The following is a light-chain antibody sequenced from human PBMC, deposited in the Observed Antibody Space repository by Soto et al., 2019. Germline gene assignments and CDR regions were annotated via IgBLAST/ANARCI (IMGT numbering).Light chain of an antibody. Sequence: QAVLTQSPSASASPGASVKLTCTLSSGHSDYAIAWHQQQPEKGPRYLMKVTSDGSHTKGDGIPDRFSVSSSGADRYLTISSLRSDEEADYYCQAGGTGGVFGGGTQLTVL. J-gene: IGLJ3*02. CDR1: SGHSDYA. CDR2: VTSDGSH. V-gene: IGLV4-69*01. CDR3: QAGGTGGV.